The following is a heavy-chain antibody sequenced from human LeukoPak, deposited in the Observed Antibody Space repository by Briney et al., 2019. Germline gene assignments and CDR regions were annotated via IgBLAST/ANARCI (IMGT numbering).Heavy chain of an antibody. CDR3: ASITIFPV. Sequence: GGSLRLSCAVSGFTLSSYNMNWVRQAPGKGLEWVSYIRNSGNTIYYADSVKGRFTISRDNAKNSLYLQMNSLRAEDTAVYYCASITIFPVWGKGTTVTISS. D-gene: IGHD3-9*01. CDR1: GFTLSSYN. V-gene: IGHV3-48*03. CDR2: IRNSGNTI. J-gene: IGHJ6*04.